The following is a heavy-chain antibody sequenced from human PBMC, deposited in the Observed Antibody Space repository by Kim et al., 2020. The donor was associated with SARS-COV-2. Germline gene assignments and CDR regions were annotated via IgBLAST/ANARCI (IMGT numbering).Heavy chain of an antibody. CDR3: ARAAGGQSGVDF. V-gene: IGHV6-1*01. J-gene: IGHJ4*02. Sequence: SQTRSLTCVISGDSVSSNIATWNWVRQSPSRGLEWLGRTYYRSRWLNEYATSVKSRITINPDTPKNQFSLQLSSVTPEDTAVYYCARAAGGQSGVDFWGKGTLVTVSS. CDR2: TYYRSRWLN. CDR1: GDSVSSNIAT. D-gene: IGHD6-13*01.